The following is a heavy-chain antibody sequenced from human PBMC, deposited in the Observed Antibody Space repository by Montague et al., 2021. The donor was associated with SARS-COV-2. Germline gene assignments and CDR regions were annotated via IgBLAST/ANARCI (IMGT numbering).Heavy chain of an antibody. D-gene: IGHD3-9*01. V-gene: IGHV2-70*04. CDR1: GFSLSTSGMR. J-gene: IGHJ4*02. CDR2: IDWDDDK. CDR3: ARENYDILTGTTLGLDY. Sequence: PALVKPTQTLTLTCTFSGFSLSTSGMRASWIRQPPGKALEWLARIDWDDDKFYSTSLKTRLTISKDTSKNQVVLTMTNMDPVDTATYYGARENYDILTGTTLGLDYWGQGTLVTVSS.